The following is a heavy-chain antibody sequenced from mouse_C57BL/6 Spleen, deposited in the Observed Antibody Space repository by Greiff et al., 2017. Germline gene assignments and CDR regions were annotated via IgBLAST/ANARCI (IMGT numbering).Heavy chain of an antibody. CDR2: IRNKANGYTT. CDR3: ARLWGYAMDY. Sequence: EVKLVESGGGLVQPGGSLSLSCAASGFTFTDYYMSWVRQPPGKALEWLGFIRNKANGYTTEYSASVKGRFTISRDNSQSILYLQMNALRAEDSATYYCARLWGYAMDYWGQGTSVTVSS. D-gene: IGHD1-1*02. J-gene: IGHJ4*01. CDR1: GFTFTDYY. V-gene: IGHV7-3*01.